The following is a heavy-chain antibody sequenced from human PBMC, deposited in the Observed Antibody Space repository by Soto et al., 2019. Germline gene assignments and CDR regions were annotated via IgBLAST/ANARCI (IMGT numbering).Heavy chain of an antibody. CDR3: ARGKYFQH. Sequence: QVQLVESGGGVVQPGRSLRLSCAASGFTFSSYAMHWVRQAPGKGLEWVAVISYDGSNKYYADSVKGRFTISRDNSKNTLYLQMNSLRAEDTAVYYCARGKYFQHWGQGNLVTVSS. CDR1: GFTFSSYA. V-gene: IGHV3-30-3*01. J-gene: IGHJ1*01. CDR2: ISYDGSNK.